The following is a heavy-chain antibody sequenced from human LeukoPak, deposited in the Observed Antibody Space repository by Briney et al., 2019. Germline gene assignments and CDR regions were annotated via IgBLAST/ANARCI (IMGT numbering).Heavy chain of an antibody. V-gene: IGHV3-11*01. CDR1: GFTFNDYY. CDR3: ATDGAGFDT. J-gene: IGHJ5*02. CDR2: INIGGTNT. Sequence: GGSLRLSCAASGFTFNDYYMSWIRQAPGKGLEWLSYINIGGTNTHYADSVKGLFTISRDNAKKSLYLEMNNLRAEDTAVYYCATDGAGFDTWGQGVLVTVPS.